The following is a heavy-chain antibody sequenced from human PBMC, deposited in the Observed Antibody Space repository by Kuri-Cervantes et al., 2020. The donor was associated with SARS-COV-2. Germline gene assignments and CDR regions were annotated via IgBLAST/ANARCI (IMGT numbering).Heavy chain of an antibody. Sequence: GESLKISCAASGFTFSSYAMHWVRQAPGKGLEWVAVISYDGSNKYYADSVKGRFTISRDNSKNTLYLQMNSLRAEDTAVYYCAKDIGTRSTNFVTYDYWGQGDLVTVSS. J-gene: IGHJ4*02. D-gene: IGHD2/OR15-2a*01. CDR1: GFTFSSYA. CDR2: ISYDGSNK. V-gene: IGHV3-30-3*01. CDR3: AKDIGTRSTNFVTYDY.